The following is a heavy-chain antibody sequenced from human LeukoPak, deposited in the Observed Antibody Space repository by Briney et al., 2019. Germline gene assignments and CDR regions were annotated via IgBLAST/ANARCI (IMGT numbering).Heavy chain of an antibody. CDR1: GFIFSHHG. J-gene: IGHJ4*02. CDR3: VKDDGWVQYAN. Sequence: GRSLRLSCATSGFIFSHHGMNWVRQAPGKGLEWVSGIRADAVTTYYADSVKGRFIISRDNSKNTVYLQMNSLSAEDAAVYYCVKDDGWVQYANWGQGTLVTVSS. CDR2: IRADAVTT. D-gene: IGHD5-24*01. V-gene: IGHV3-23*01.